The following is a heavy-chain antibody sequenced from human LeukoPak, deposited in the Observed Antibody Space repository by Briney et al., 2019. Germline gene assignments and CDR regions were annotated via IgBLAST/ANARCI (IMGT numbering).Heavy chain of an antibody. J-gene: IGHJ4*02. V-gene: IGHV3-21*01. CDR3: ARPRSSYYYGSGSYYNY. CDR1: GFTFSTYS. CDR2: ISSSSSYI. Sequence: GGSLRLSCAASGFTFSTYSMNWVRQAPGKGLEWVSSISSSSSYIYYADSVKGRFTISRDNAKNSLFLQMNSLRAEDTAVYYCARPRSSYYYGSGSYYNYWGQGTLVTVSS. D-gene: IGHD3-10*01.